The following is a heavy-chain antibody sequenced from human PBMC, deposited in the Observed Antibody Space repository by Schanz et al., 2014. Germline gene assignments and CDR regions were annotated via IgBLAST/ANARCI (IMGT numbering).Heavy chain of an antibody. CDR3: ARIGGSVFDY. Sequence: EVQLLESGGGLVQPGGSLRLSCAASGFTFSSYAMSWVRQAPGKGLEWVSAISGSGGTTYYADSMKGRFTISRDNSKNSLYLQMNSLRAEDTAVYYCARIGGSVFDYWAQGTLVTVSS. CDR1: GFTFSSYA. D-gene: IGHD3-10*01. CDR2: ISGSGGTT. J-gene: IGHJ4*02. V-gene: IGHV3-23*01.